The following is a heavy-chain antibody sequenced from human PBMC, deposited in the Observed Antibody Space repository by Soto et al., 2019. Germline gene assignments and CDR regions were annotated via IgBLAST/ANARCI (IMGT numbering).Heavy chain of an antibody. CDR3: ARRDYAYIWGSYDY. Sequence: LRLSCAASGFTFSSYAMGWVRQAPGKGLQWISVISSSGGSTYYADSVKGRFTIARDNSKDTLFLDMNSLRAEDSAVYYCARRDYAYIWGSYDYWGQGTLVTVSS. D-gene: IGHD3-16*01. CDR1: GFTFSSYA. J-gene: IGHJ4*02. V-gene: IGHV3-23*01. CDR2: ISSSGGST.